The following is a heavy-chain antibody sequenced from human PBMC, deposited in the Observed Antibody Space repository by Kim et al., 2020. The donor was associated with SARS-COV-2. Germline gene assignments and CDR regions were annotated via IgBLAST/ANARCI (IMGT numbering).Heavy chain of an antibody. V-gene: IGHV3-9*01. CDR3: AKGVGIYYYYGMDV. J-gene: IGHJ6*02. Sequence: ADSVKGRFTISRDNAKNSLYLQMNSLRAEDTALYYCAKGVGIYYYYGMDVWGQGTTVTVSS. D-gene: IGHD2-15*01.